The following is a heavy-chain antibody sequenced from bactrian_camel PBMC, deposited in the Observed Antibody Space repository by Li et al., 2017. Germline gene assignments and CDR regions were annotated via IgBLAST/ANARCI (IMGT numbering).Heavy chain of an antibody. CDR2: MYTGGGST. Sequence: QVQLVESGGGSVQAGGSLRLSCAASGFALSSNCMGWFRQAPGKEREGVAGMYTGGGSTYYVDSVKGRFTISQDSAKNSVDLQVNNLKPEDTGMYYCALGPMGGGSYAPVYTYWGQGTQVTVS. CDR3: ALGPMGGGSYAPVYTY. J-gene: IGHJ4*01. V-gene: IGHV3S1*01. CDR1: GFALSSNC. D-gene: IGHD3*01.